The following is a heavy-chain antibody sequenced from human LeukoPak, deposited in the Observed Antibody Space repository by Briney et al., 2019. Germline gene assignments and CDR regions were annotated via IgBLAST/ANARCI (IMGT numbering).Heavy chain of an antibody. CDR2: IYYSGST. J-gene: IGHJ6*02. Sequence: SETLSLTCTVSGGFITNYYWSWVRQPPGKGLEWIGYIYYSGSTQYKPSLNSRVTISLDMSKNQFSLRLSSVTAADTAVYYCARHKNYYGSGSSYYGLDVWGQGTTVTVSS. V-gene: IGHV4-59*01. D-gene: IGHD3-10*01. CDR1: GGFITNYY. CDR3: ARHKNYYGSGSSYYGLDV.